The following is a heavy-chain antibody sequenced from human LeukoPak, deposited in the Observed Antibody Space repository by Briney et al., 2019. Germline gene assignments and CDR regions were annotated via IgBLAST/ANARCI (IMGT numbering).Heavy chain of an antibody. CDR2: INPNSGGT. V-gene: IGHV1-2*02. Sequence: ASMEVSCKASGYTFTGYYMHWVRQAPGQGLEWMGWINPNSGGTNYAQKFQGRVTMTRDTSISTAYMELSRLRSDDTAVYYCASVSGSYLGYFDYWGQGTLVTVSS. CDR3: ASVSGSYLGYFDY. J-gene: IGHJ4*02. CDR1: GYTFTGYY. D-gene: IGHD1-26*01.